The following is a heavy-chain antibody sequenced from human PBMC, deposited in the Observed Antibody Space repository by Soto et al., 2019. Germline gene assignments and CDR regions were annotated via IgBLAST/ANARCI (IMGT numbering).Heavy chain of an antibody. CDR1: GYTFTSYG. CDR3: ARPYYDFWSGYIMDV. J-gene: IGHJ6*02. CDR2: MNPNSGNT. V-gene: IGHV1-8*02. Sequence: VKVSCKASGYTFTSYGISWVRQATGQGLEWMGWMNPNSGNTGYAQKFQGRVTMTRNTSISTAYMELSSLRSEDTAVYYCARPYYDFWSGYIMDVWGQGTTVTVSS. D-gene: IGHD3-3*01.